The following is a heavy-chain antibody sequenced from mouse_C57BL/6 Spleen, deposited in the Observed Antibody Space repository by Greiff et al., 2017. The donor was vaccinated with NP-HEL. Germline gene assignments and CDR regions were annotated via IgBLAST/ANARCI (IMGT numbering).Heavy chain of an antibody. CDR1: GYAFSSSW. V-gene: IGHV1-82*01. CDR3: AREGATVGAMDY. CDR2: IYPGDGDT. D-gene: IGHD1-1*01. Sequence: QVQLQQSGPELVKPGASVKISCKASGYAFSSSWMNWVKQRPGKGLEWIGRIYPGDGDTNYNGEFRGKATLTADKSSSTAYMQLSSLTSEDSAVYCWAREGATVGAMDYWGQGSSVTVSA. J-gene: IGHJ4*01.